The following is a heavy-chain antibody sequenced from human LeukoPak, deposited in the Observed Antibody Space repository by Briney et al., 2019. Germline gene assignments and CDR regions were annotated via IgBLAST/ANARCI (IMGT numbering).Heavy chain of an antibody. Sequence: ASVKVSRKASGGTFSSYAISWVRQAPGQGLEWMGGIIPIFGTANYAQKFQGRVTITADESTSTAYMELSSLRSEDTAVYYCARVAGDDAFDIWGQGTMVTVSS. CDR1: GGTFSSYA. J-gene: IGHJ3*02. CDR3: ARVAGDDAFDI. D-gene: IGHD6-19*01. CDR2: IIPIFGTA. V-gene: IGHV1-69*13.